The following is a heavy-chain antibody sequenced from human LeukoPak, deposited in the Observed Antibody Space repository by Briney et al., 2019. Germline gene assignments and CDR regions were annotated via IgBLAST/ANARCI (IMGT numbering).Heavy chain of an antibody. D-gene: IGHD2-21*02. Sequence: GGSLRLYCAASGFTFSSYSMNWVRQAPGKGLEWVSSISSSSSYIYYADSVKGRFTISRDNAKNSLYLQMNSLRAEDTAVYYCARDRGDQFVAPMDVWGQGTTVTVSS. CDR1: GFTFSSYS. CDR3: ARDRGDQFVAPMDV. J-gene: IGHJ6*02. CDR2: ISSSSSYI. V-gene: IGHV3-21*01.